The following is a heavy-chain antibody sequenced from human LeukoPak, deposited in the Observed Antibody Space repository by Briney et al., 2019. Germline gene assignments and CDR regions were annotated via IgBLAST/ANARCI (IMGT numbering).Heavy chain of an antibody. Sequence: TSSETLSLTCTVSGGSVSSASYYWSWIRQPPGKGLEWIGYIYYIGSTNYNPSLKSRVTISGDTSKNQFSLKLSSVTAADTAVYYCARDRAEGGGYWFDPWGQGTLVTVSS. CDR3: ARDRAEGGGYWFDP. CDR2: IYYIGST. D-gene: IGHD5-12*01. J-gene: IGHJ5*02. CDR1: GGSVSSASYY. V-gene: IGHV4-61*01.